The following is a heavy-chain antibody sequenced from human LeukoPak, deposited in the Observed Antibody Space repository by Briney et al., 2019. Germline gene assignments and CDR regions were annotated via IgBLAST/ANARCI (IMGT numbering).Heavy chain of an antibody. V-gene: IGHV4-59*01. CDR1: GGSISSYY. CDR3: ARGHGDPLFDF. D-gene: IGHD4-17*01. Sequence: PSETLSLTCTVYGGSISSYYWSWVRQPPGKGLQWIGYIYYSGSTNYSPSLKSRVTISVDTSKKQFSLKLSSVTAADTAVYYCARGHGDPLFDFWGQGILVTVSS. CDR2: IYYSGST. J-gene: IGHJ4*02.